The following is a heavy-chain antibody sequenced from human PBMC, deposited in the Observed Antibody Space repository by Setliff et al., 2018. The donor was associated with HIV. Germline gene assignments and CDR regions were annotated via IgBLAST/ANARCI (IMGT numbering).Heavy chain of an antibody. CDR3: AKGGASSHWLGP. V-gene: IGHV4-59*01. Sequence: SETLSLTCTVSGASISSDSWSWIRQSPGKGLEWIGFILSREITNYNPSLQSRVSISMDTSKNQFSLKLHSVTAADTAIYHCAKGGASSHWLGPWGQGTLVTVSS. J-gene: IGHJ5*02. D-gene: IGHD3-16*01. CDR1: GASISSDS. CDR2: ILSREIT.